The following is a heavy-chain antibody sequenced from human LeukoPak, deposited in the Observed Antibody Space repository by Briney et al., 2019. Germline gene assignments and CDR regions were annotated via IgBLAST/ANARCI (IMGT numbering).Heavy chain of an antibody. CDR1: GFTFSSYG. CDR3: AKTGVYDSSGYYYDYFDY. D-gene: IGHD3-22*01. CDR2: ISGSGGST. Sequence: GGSLRLSCAASGFTFSSYGMSWVRQAPGKGLEWVSAISGSGGSTYYADSVKGRFTISRDNSKNTLYLQMNSLRAEDTAVYYCAKTGVYDSSGYYYDYFDYWGQGTLVTVSS. J-gene: IGHJ4*02. V-gene: IGHV3-23*01.